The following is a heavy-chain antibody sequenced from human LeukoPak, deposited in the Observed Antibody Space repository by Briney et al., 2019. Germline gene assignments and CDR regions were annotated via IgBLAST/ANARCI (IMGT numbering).Heavy chain of an antibody. CDR1: GDSITYFY. V-gene: IGHV4-4*07. J-gene: IGHJ3*02. Sequence: SETLSLTCSVSGDSITYFYWSWIRQAAWKGLEWIGRISPSGSTKYNPSLKSRVTISVDTSKNQFSLRLSSVTAADTAVYYCATPLPGDAFDIWGQGTMVTVSS. CDR2: ISPSGST. CDR3: ATPLPGDAFDI.